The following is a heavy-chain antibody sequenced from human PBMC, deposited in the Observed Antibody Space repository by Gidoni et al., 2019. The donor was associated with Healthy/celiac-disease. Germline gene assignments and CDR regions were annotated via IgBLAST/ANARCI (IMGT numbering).Heavy chain of an antibody. CDR1: GFTFSSYS. J-gene: IGHJ6*02. CDR3: ARDGSSPSDYYYYYGMDV. D-gene: IGHD6-6*01. Sequence: EVQLVESRGGLVQPGGSLRLSCAASGFTFSSYSMNWVRQAPGKGLEWVSYISSSSSTIYYADSVKGRFTISRDNAKNSLYLQMNSLRDEDTAVYYCARDGSSPSDYYYYYGMDVWGQGTTVTVSS. V-gene: IGHV3-48*02. CDR2: ISSSSSTI.